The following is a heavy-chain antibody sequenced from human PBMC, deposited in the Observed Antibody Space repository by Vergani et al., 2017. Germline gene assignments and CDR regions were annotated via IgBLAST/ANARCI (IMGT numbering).Heavy chain of an antibody. J-gene: IGHJ4*02. CDR1: GGSISSYY. CDR3: ARDSSSWYSFDY. D-gene: IGHD6-13*01. V-gene: IGHV4-59*12. Sequence: QVQLQESGPGLVKPSETLSLTCTVSGGSISSYYWSWIRQPPGKGLEWIGYIYYSGSTNYNPSLKSRVTISVDTSKNQFSLKLSSVTAADTAVYYCARDSSSWYSFDYWGQGTLVTVSS. CDR2: IYYSGST.